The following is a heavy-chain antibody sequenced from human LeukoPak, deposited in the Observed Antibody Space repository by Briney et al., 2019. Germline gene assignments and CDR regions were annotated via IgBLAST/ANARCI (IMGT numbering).Heavy chain of an antibody. CDR2: MDYSGTT. Sequence: SETLSLTCTASGDSISSSGRFYWGWLRQPPGKGLEWIGSMDYSGTTDYNPSLKSRVTLSVDTSKDQFSLKLTSVTAADTAVYYCARGTSAYYYYGMDVWGQGTTVTVSS. CDR1: GDSISSSGRFY. D-gene: IGHD2-2*01. J-gene: IGHJ6*02. V-gene: IGHV4-39*07. CDR3: ARGTSAYYYYGMDV.